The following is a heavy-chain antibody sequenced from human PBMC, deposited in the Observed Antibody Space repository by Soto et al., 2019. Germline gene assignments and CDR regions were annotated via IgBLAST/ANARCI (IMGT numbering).Heavy chain of an antibody. CDR3: ARASREYCSSTSCYVGRYYYYYYMDV. D-gene: IGHD2-2*01. J-gene: IGHJ6*03. CDR2: ISAYNGNT. V-gene: IGHV1-18*01. CDR1: GYTFTSYG. Sequence: ASVKVSCKASGYTFTSYGISWVRQAPGQGLEWMGRISAYNGNTNYAQKLQGRVTMTTDTSTSTAYMELRSLRSDDTAVYYCARASREYCSSTSCYVGRYYYYYYMDVWGKGTTVTVSS.